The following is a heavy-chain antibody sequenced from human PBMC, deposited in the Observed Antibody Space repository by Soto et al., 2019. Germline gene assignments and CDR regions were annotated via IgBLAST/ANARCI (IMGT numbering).Heavy chain of an antibody. D-gene: IGHD6-19*01. CDR3: AKGQSGSGWYPEQDAFDI. CDR2: ISYDGSNK. CDR1: GFTFSSYG. V-gene: IGHV3-30*18. J-gene: IGHJ3*02. Sequence: QVQLVESGGGVVQPGRSLRLSCAASGFTFSSYGMHWVRQAPSKGLEWVAVISYDGSNKYYADSVKGRFTISRDNSKNTLYLQMNSLRAEDTAVYYCAKGQSGSGWYPEQDAFDIWGQGTMVTVSS.